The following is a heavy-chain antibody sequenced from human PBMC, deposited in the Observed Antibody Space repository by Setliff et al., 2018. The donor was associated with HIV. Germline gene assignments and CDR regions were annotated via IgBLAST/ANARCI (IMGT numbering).Heavy chain of an antibody. J-gene: IGHJ4*02. Sequence: SETLSLTCIVSGGSISSSSYYWGWIRQPPGKGLEWIGTVYYSGSTYYNPSLKSRVTISVETSENQFSLKLSSVTAADTAVYYCATTHHYARSGYYGWGQGTLVTVSS. V-gene: IGHV4-39*07. CDR3: ATTHHYARSGYYG. D-gene: IGHD3-22*01. CDR1: GGSISSSSYY. CDR2: VYYSGST.